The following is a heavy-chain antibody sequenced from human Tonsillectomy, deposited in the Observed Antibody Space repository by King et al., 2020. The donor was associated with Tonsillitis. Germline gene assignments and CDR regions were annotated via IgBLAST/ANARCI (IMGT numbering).Heavy chain of an antibody. Sequence: LQLQESGPGLVKPSETLSLTCTVSGGSISSSSYYWGWIRQPPGKGLEWIGSIYYSGSTCYNPSLKSRVTISVDTSKNQFSLKLSSVTAADTAVYYCARVAARPPPANWFDPWGQGTLVTVSS. D-gene: IGHD6-6*01. CDR2: IYYSGST. J-gene: IGHJ5*02. CDR3: ARVAARPPPANWFDP. CDR1: GGSISSSSYY. V-gene: IGHV4-39*01.